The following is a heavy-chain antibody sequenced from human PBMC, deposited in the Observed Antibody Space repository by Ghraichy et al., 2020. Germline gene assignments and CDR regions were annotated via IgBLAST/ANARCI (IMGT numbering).Heavy chain of an antibody. V-gene: IGHV4-59*08. J-gene: IGHJ4*02. D-gene: IGHD4-17*01. CDR2: IYYSGST. CDR1: GGSISSYY. Sequence: SETLSLTCTVSGGSISSYYWSWIRQPPGKGLEWIGYIYYSGSTNYNPSLKSRVTISVDTSKNQFSLKLSSVTAADTAVYYCARQGDYGDYDGLGYWGQGTLVTVSS. CDR3: ARQGDYGDYDGLGY.